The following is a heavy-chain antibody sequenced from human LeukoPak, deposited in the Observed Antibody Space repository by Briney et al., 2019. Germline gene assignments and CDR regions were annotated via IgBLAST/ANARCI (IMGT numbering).Heavy chain of an antibody. Sequence: SETLSLTCTVSGGSISSYYWSWIRQPPGKGLEWIGYIYYSGSTNYNPSLKSRVTISVDTSKNQFSLKLSSVTAAYTAVYYCARHGGGVIFDYWGQGTLVTVSS. CDR2: IYYSGST. V-gene: IGHV4-59*08. D-gene: IGHD3-3*01. CDR3: ARHGGGVIFDY. J-gene: IGHJ4*02. CDR1: GGSISSYY.